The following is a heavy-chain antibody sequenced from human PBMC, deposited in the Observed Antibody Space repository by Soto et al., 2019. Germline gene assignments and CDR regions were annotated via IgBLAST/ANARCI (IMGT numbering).Heavy chain of an antibody. CDR3: AHSRCGGDCLQSYSSHYYYGMDV. D-gene: IGHD2-21*02. CDR1: GFSLSTSGVS. CDR2: VYWDDDK. V-gene: IGHV2-5*02. J-gene: IGHJ6*02. Sequence: QITLKESGPTLVRPTQTLTLTCTFSGFSLSTSGVSVGWIRQPPGKALEWLALVYWDDDKRYSPSLKSRLTITQDTSKNQVVLTMTNMDPVDTATYYCAHSRCGGDCLQSYSSHYYYGMDVWGQGTTVTVSS.